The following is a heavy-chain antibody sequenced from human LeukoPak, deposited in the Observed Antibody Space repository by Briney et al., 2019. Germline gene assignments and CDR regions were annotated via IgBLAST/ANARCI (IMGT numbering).Heavy chain of an antibody. J-gene: IGHJ4*02. CDR2: INAGNDNT. CDR1: GYTFTSYA. CDR3: ASTPYSSPLGYFDY. Sequence: ASVKVSCKASGYTFTSYAMHWVRQAPGQRLEWMGWINAGNDNTKYSQRFQGRVTITRDTSASTAYMELSSLRSEDTAVYYCASTPYSSPLGYFDYWGQGTLVTVSS. D-gene: IGHD6-13*01. V-gene: IGHV1-3*01.